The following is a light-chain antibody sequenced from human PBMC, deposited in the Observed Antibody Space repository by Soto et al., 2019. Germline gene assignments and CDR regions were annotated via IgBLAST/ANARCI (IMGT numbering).Light chain of an antibody. V-gene: IGLV1-40*01. CDR3: QSYDSSLTGSV. CDR2: GNT. J-gene: IGLJ1*01. Sequence: QSVLTQPPSVSGAPGQTVAISCTGTSSNIGPGFDVHWYQQLPGTTPNLVLYGNTIRPSGVPDTFFGSRSGSSASRVITGLPSVDESDYYSQSYDSSLTGSVFGTATKVPVL. CDR1: SSNIGPGFD.